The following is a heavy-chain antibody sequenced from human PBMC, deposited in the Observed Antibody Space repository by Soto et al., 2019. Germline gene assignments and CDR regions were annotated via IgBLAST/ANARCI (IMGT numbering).Heavy chain of an antibody. V-gene: IGHV1-18*01. Sequence: APVKGSCKASGYTFSSYGFSWGRQAPGQGLEWMGWISAYNGNTNYAQKLQGRVTMTTDTSTSTAYMELRSLRSDDTAVYYCARALVVIANWYIDLWGRGTLVTVSS. J-gene: IGHJ2*01. CDR3: ARALVVIANWYIDL. D-gene: IGHD3-22*01. CDR2: ISAYNGNT. CDR1: GYTFSSYG.